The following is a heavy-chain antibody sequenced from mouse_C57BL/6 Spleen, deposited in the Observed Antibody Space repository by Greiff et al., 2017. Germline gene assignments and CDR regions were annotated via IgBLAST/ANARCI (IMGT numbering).Heavy chain of an antibody. CDR3: AKEGIYDGSKDAMDD. D-gene: IGHD2-3*01. Sequence: VKLQQSGPELVKPGASVKISCKASGYAFSSSWMNWVKQRPGKGLEWIGRIYPGDGDTNYNGKFKGKATLTADKTSSTASMQLSSLTSEDSAVYFCAKEGIYDGSKDAMDDWGQGTSVTVSS. J-gene: IGHJ4*01. CDR1: GYAFSSSW. V-gene: IGHV1-82*01. CDR2: IYPGDGDT.